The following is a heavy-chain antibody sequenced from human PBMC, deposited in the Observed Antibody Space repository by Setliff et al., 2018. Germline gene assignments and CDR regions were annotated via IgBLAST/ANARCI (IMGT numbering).Heavy chain of an antibody. CDR1: GDSISTGINY. J-gene: IGHJ4*02. V-gene: IGHV4-61*09. D-gene: IGHD3-10*01. CDR3: ARSLGSGSYYGSRPFHSDY. CDR2: IDRSGNT. Sequence: TLSLTCTVSGDSISTGINYWSWIRQPAGKGLEWIGHIDRSGNTNFNPSLKSRVTISGDRSKNQFSLELSSVTAADTAAYYCARSLGSGSYYGSRPFHSDYWGQGILVTVSS.